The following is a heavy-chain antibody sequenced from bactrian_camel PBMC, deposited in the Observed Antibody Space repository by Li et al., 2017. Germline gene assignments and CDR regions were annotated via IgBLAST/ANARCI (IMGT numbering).Heavy chain of an antibody. D-gene: IGHD2*01. CDR2: VEGDGVI. CDR1: GNTYNTFC. V-gene: IGHV3S57*01. J-gene: IGHJ6*01. Sequence: HVQLVESGGGSVQAGGSLRLSCAASGNTYNTFCMVWFRQAPGKAREMVAYVEGDGVIWHTDSVRGRFTVSKDSAKDTLYLQMNRLRPEDTAMYYCAARGPYCYTKLSVRDFTYWGQGTQVTVS. CDR3: AARGPYCYTKLSVRDFTY.